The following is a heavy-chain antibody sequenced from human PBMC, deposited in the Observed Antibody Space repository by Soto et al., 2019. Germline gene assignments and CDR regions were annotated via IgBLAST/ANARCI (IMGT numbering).Heavy chain of an antibody. CDR1: GFTFTTYG. CDR2: ISYDGSNK. V-gene: IGHV3-30*18. D-gene: IGHD2-2*01. Sequence: GGSLRLSCAASGFTFTTYGMNWVRQAPGKGLEWVAVISYDGSNKLYADSVRGRFAISRDNSKNTLYLQMDSLRPEDTAVYYCAKDRGYCSSSICFNIPDLDYWGQGAPVTVSS. CDR3: AKDRGYCSSSICFNIPDLDY. J-gene: IGHJ4*02.